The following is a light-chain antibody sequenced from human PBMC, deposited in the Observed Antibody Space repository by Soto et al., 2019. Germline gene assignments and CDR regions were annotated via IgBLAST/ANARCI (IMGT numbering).Light chain of an antibody. Sequence: DIQMTQSPSTLSASVGDRVTITCRASQSISSWLAWYQQKPGKVPKLLIYDASSLQSRVPSRFSGSGSGTEFTLTISSLQPDDIATYFCQQYNTYPLTFGGGTKVEI. CDR2: DAS. V-gene: IGKV1-5*01. CDR3: QQYNTYPLT. CDR1: QSISSW. J-gene: IGKJ4*01.